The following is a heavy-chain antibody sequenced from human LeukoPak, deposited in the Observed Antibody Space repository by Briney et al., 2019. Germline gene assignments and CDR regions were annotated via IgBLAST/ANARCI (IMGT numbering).Heavy chain of an antibody. CDR3: AKDLAAVAAYYFDY. V-gene: IGHV3-30*18. Sequence: GGSLRLSCAASGFTFSSYGMHWVRQAPGKGLEWVAVISYDGSNKYYADSVKGRFTISRDNSKNTLYLQMNSLRAEDTAVYYCAKDLAAVAAYYFDYWGQGTLVIVSS. D-gene: IGHD6-19*01. J-gene: IGHJ4*02. CDR1: GFTFSSYG. CDR2: ISYDGSNK.